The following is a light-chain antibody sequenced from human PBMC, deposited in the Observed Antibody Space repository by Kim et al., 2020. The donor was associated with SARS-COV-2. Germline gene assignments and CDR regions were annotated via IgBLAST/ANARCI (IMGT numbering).Light chain of an antibody. J-gene: IGKJ1*01. CDR3: QHRSTCTWT. V-gene: IGKV3-11*01. CDR2: DAS. Sequence: EIVLTQSPATLSLSPGERATLSCRASQSVSSYIAWYQQKTGQPPRLLIYDASSRATGIPARFSGSGSGTDFTLTISSLEPEDFAVYYCQHRSTCTWTFGQGTKVDIK. CDR1: QSVSSY.